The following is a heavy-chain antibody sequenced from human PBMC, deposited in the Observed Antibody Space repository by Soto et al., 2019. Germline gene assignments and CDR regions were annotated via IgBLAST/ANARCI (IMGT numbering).Heavy chain of an antibody. J-gene: IGHJ6*02. Sequence: QVHLVQSGAEVKKPGASVTFPCKASGYTFSNYYMHWVRQAPGQGLEWVGIINPSGGGTTYAQNFQGRVTMTRDTATSTVYMELNSLRSEDTAVYYCPRGPKLADFGDRGYYGMDVWGHGTTVTVSS. CDR3: PRGPKLADFGDRGYYGMDV. CDR2: INPSGGGT. D-gene: IGHD4-17*01. V-gene: IGHV1-46*01. CDR1: GYTFSNYY.